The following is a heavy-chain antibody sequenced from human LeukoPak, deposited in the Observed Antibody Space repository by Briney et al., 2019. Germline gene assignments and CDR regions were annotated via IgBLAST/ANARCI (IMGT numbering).Heavy chain of an antibody. D-gene: IGHD6-13*01. CDR1: GFTFSSYA. J-gene: IGHJ5*02. V-gene: IGHV3-30*04. Sequence: GRSLRLSCAASGFTFSSYAMHWVRQAPGKGLEWVAVISYDGSNKYYADSVKGRFTISRDNPKNTLYLQMNSLRAEDTAVYYCARDYSSSWRNWFDPWGQGTLVTVSS. CDR3: ARDYSSSWRNWFDP. CDR2: ISYDGSNK.